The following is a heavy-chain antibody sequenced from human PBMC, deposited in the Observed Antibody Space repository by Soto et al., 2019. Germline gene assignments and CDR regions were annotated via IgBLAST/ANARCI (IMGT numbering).Heavy chain of an antibody. V-gene: IGHV3-30-3*01. CDR1: GYIFSSYV. J-gene: IGHJ4*02. CDR3: AREANGKTSYYDYLDY. CDR2: ISQDGGNI. D-gene: IGHD1-26*01. Sequence: QVQLVESGGGVVQPGRSLRLSWAASGYIFSSYVLHWVRQAPGKGLEWVAVISQDGGNIFYADSVKGRFTISRDNSMNTLYLQMNGLSGEDTAVYYCAREANGKTSYYDYLDYWGQGTLVTVSS.